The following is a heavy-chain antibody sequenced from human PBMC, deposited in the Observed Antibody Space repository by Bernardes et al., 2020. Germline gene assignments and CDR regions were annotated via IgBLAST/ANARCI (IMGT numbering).Heavy chain of an antibody. CDR3: ARGWEGRWLRAYYFDY. CDR2: IYHSGST. D-gene: IGHD5-12*01. J-gene: IGHJ4*02. V-gene: IGHV4-4*02. Sequence: SESLSLTCAVSGVSISSINWWSFVLQPPGKGLELIWEIYHSGSTNYNPSLKSRVTISVDKSKNQFSLKLSSVTAADTAVYYCARGWEGRWLRAYYFDYWGQGTLVTVSS. CDR1: GVSISSINW.